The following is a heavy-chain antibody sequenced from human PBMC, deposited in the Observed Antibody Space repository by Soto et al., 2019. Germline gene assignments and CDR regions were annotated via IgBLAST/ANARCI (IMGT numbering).Heavy chain of an antibody. J-gene: IGHJ3*01. D-gene: IGHD6-13*01. CDR2: IYSTGTT. V-gene: IGHV4-4*08. CDR1: GGSISRYY. CDR3: ATLPAAPRAFDF. Sequence: PSETLSLTCTVSGGSISRYYWSWIRQPPGKGLEWIGYIYSTGTTSYNPSLSSRLTISVDTAKNQLSLKMTSVTASDTAVYYCATLPAAPRAFDFCCQG.